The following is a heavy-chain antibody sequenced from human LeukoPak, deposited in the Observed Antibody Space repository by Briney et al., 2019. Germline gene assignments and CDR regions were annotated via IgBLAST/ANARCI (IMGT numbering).Heavy chain of an antibody. Sequence: GASVKVSCKASGYTFTNYDINWVRQAPGQGLEWMGIINPSGGSTSYAQKFQGRVTMTRDTSTSTVYMELSSLRSEDTAVYYYARDRQPRSSDAFDIWGQGTMVTVSS. V-gene: IGHV1-46*01. CDR3: ARDRQPRSSDAFDI. J-gene: IGHJ3*02. CDR1: GYTFTNYD. CDR2: INPSGGST.